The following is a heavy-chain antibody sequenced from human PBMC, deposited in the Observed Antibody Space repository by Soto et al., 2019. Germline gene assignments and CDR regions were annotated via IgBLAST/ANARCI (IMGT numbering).Heavy chain of an antibody. Sequence: LRLSCVVSGFTFSTYAMYWVRQAPGKGLEWVALISFDGSSEYYADSVKGRFTISRDNSKDTLYLQMNSLRAEDTAVFYCARSVRGVVNTGIDYWGQGTLVTVSS. CDR3: ARSVRGVVNTGIDY. CDR2: ISFDGSSE. CDR1: GFTFSTYA. D-gene: IGHD3-10*01. V-gene: IGHV3-30*04. J-gene: IGHJ4*02.